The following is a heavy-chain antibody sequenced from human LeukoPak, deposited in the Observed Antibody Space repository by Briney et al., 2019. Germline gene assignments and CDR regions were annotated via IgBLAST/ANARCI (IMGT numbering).Heavy chain of an antibody. D-gene: IGHD3-22*01. V-gene: IGHV3-48*01. Sequence: GGSLRLSCAASGFTFSSYSMMWVRQAPGKGLEWVSYISSSSTTIYYADSVKGRFTISRDNAKNSVYLQMNSLRAEDAAVYYCARDRHKYHYDGRGYPPYWGQGTLVTVSS. CDR1: GFTFSSYS. CDR3: ARDRHKYHYDGRGYPPY. CDR2: ISSSSTTI. J-gene: IGHJ4*02.